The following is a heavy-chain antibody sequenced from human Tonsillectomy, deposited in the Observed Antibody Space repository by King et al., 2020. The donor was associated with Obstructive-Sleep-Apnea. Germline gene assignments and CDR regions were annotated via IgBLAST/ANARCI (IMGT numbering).Heavy chain of an antibody. D-gene: IGHD5-18*01. Sequence: QLQESGPGLVKPSETLSLTCTVSGGAISSYYWSGIRQPPGKGLVWIWYIYYSGSTNYNPSLKSRVTISVYTSKNQFSLNLSSVTAADTAVYYCARHGGYSYGYNFDYWGQGTLVTVSS. V-gene: IGHV4-59*08. CDR3: ARHGGYSYGYNFDY. CDR1: GGAISSYY. CDR2: IYYSGST. J-gene: IGHJ4*02.